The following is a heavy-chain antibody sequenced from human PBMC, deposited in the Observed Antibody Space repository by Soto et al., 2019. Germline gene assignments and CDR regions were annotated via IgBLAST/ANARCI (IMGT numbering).Heavy chain of an antibody. CDR2: INRDGSST. CDR3: ARDPAPIGWYDY. Sequence: EVQLVESGGGLVQPGGSLRLPCAASGLTFSTSWMHWFRQVPGRGLEWVSRINRDGSSTSYADSVKGRFTISRDSAKNTLYLQMNSLRVEDTAVYYCARDPAPIGWYDYWGQGTLVTVSS. D-gene: IGHD6-19*01. V-gene: IGHV3-74*01. J-gene: IGHJ4*02. CDR1: GLTFSTSW.